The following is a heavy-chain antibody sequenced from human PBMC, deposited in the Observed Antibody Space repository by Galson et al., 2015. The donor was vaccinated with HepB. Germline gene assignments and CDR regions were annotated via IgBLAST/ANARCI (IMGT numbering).Heavy chain of an antibody. CDR1: GGSISSGTYY. J-gene: IGHJ4*02. V-gene: IGHV4-61*02. D-gene: IGHD4-17*01. Sequence: TLSLTCTVSGGSISSGTYYWNWIRQPAGKGLEWIGRIYTSGGTNYNPPLKSRVTMSLDTSKNQFSLKLSSVTAADTAVYYCARSRGLYGDYPGDVDYWGQGTLVTVSS. CDR3: ARSRGLYGDYPGDVDY. CDR2: IYTSGGT.